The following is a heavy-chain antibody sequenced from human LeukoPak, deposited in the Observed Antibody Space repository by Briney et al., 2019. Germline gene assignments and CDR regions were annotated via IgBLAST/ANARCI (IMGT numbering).Heavy chain of an antibody. CDR1: GGSISSGGYS. V-gene: IGHV4-30-4*07. CDR3: ARGWGPAYCGGDCHRHFDY. D-gene: IGHD2-21*02. J-gene: IGHJ4*02. CDR2: IYNSGST. Sequence: PSETLSLTCAVFGGSISSGGYSYNWTRQPPGKGLEWIGYIYNSGSTSYNPSLKSRVTMSVDTSKNQFSLKLNFATAADTAVYYCARGWGPAYCGGDCHRHFDYWGQGALVTVSS.